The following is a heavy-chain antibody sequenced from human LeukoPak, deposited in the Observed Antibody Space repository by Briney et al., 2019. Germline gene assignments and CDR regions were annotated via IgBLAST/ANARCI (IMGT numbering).Heavy chain of an antibody. J-gene: IGHJ4*02. CDR3: ARLPGGLGRYYFEY. D-gene: IGHD3-16*02. Sequence: ASVKVSCKASGYTFTSYAIHWVRQAPGQRLEWMGWINPANGITKYSQKFQGRVTITSDTSASTAHMELSGPRSEDAAVYYCARLPGGLGRYYFEYWGQGTLVAVSS. CDR2: INPANGIT. CDR1: GYTFTSYA. V-gene: IGHV1-3*01.